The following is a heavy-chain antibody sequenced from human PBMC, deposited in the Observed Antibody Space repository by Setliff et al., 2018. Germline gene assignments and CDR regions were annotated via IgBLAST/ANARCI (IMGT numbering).Heavy chain of an antibody. CDR2: IKGDGSEK. J-gene: IGHJ3*01. CDR3: AKLVWLVSSRWYVRDAFDV. CDR1: AFTFKNYW. Sequence: GGSLRLSCAASAFTFKNYWMSWVRQAPGKGLEWVANIKGDGSEKFYLDSVKGRFTISRDNAKNSLYLQMNSLRAEDTAVYYCAKLVWLVSSRWYVRDAFDVWGQGTMVTVSS. V-gene: IGHV3-7*03. D-gene: IGHD6-13*01.